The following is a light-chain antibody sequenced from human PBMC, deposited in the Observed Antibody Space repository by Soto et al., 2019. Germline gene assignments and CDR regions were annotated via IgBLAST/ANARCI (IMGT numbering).Light chain of an antibody. J-gene: IGKJ4*02. V-gene: IGKV1-9*01. Sequence: IQLTQSPSSLSASVGDRVTITCRASQGISSYLAWYQQKPGKAPKLLIYAASTLQSGVPSRFSGSGSGSDVTLTISSLQPEDFATYYCQQLHSYPPAFGGGTKVEIK. CDR1: QGISSY. CDR3: QQLHSYPPA. CDR2: AAS.